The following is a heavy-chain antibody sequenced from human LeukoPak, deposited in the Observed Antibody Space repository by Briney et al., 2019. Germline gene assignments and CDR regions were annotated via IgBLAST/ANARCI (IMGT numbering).Heavy chain of an antibody. Sequence: GSLRLSCAASGFTFSSYGMHWVRQAPGKGLEWVAFIRYDGSNKYYADSVKGRFTISRDNSKNTLFLQMNSLRAEDTAVYYCAKGRPVVVTALLFDNWGQGTLVTVSS. CDR1: GFTFSSYG. CDR2: IRYDGSNK. V-gene: IGHV3-30*02. CDR3: AKGRPVVVTALLFDN. J-gene: IGHJ4*02. D-gene: IGHD2-21*02.